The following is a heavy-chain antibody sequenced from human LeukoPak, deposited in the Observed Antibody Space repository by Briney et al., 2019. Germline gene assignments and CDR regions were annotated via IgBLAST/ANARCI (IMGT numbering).Heavy chain of an antibody. CDR2: ISSSSSYI. V-gene: IGHV3-21*01. J-gene: IGHJ6*02. CDR1: GFTFSSYS. Sequence: GGSLRLSCAASGFTFSSYSMNWVRQAPGKGLEWVSSISSSSSYIYYADSVKGRFTISRDNAKNSLYLQMNSLRAEDTAVYYCARDLYYYDSSGYSYYGMDVWGQGTTVTVSS. D-gene: IGHD3-22*01. CDR3: ARDLYYYDSSGYSYYGMDV.